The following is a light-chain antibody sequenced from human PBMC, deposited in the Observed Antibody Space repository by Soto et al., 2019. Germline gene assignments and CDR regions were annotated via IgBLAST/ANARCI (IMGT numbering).Light chain of an antibody. CDR1: TGAVTSGLA. CDR3: LLSYSGGYWV. V-gene: IGLV7-46*01. Sequence: QAVVTQEPSLTVSPGGTVTLTCGSSTGAVTSGLATVWFQQKPGQAPRTLIYDISNKHSWTPARFSGPLLGGKAALTLSGAQPEEEAEYYCLLSYSGGYWVFGGGTQLTVL. CDR2: DIS. J-gene: IGLJ3*02.